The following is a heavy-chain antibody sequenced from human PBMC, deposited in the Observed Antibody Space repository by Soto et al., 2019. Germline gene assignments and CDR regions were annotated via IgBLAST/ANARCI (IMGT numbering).Heavy chain of an antibody. Sequence: QVQLQESGPGLVKPSETLSLTCTVSGGSISSNYWSWIRQSPEKGLEWIGYIYYSVTTSYNPSLKSRVTISVATSKSQFSLTLTSVTAADTAVYYCARVAAAGYSDYWGQGTLVTVSS. J-gene: IGHJ4*02. V-gene: IGHV4-59*08. D-gene: IGHD6-13*01. CDR3: ARVAAAGYSDY. CDR1: GGSISSNY. CDR2: IYYSVTT.